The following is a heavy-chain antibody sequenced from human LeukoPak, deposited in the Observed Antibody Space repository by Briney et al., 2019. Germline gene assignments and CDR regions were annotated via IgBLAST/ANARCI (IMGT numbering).Heavy chain of an antibody. CDR3: ARVGYYASGPFSYFDY. J-gene: IGHJ4*02. CDR1: GFTFSSYG. Sequence: PGGSLRLSCAASGFTFSSYGMHWVRQAPGKGLEWVAVISYDGSNEYYADSVKGRFTISRDNSQNTLYLQMNSLSVEDTAVYYCARVGYYASGPFSYFDYWGQGTLVTVSS. CDR2: ISYDGSNE. V-gene: IGHV3-30*03. D-gene: IGHD3-10*01.